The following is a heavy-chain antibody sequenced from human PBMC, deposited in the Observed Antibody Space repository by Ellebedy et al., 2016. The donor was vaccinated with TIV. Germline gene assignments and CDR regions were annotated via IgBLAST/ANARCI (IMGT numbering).Heavy chain of an antibody. CDR3: ARGLGVSGTYYLLVY. CDR1: GFTFSSYS. V-gene: IGHV3-48*01. Sequence: GGSLRLSCAASGFTFSSYSMNWVRQAPGKGLEWVSYISSSSSTIYYADSVKGRFTISRDNSRRTLYLQMNSLRAEDTAMYYCARGLGVSGTYYLLVYWGQGTLVAVSS. J-gene: IGHJ4*02. D-gene: IGHD1-26*01. CDR2: ISSSSSTI.